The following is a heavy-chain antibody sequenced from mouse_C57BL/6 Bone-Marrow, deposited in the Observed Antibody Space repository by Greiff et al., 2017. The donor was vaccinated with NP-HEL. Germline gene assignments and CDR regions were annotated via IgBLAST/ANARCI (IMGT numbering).Heavy chain of an antibody. V-gene: IGHV1-5*01. Sequence: EVQLPQSGTVLARPGASVKMSCKTSGYTFTSYWMHWVNQRPGQGLEWIGAIYPGNSDTSYNQKFKGKAKLTAVTSASTAYMELSSLTNEDSAVYYCTPLLWLRERFAYWGQGTLVTVSA. CDR1: GYTFTSYW. D-gene: IGHD2-2*01. J-gene: IGHJ3*01. CDR3: TPLLWLRERFAY. CDR2: IYPGNSDT.